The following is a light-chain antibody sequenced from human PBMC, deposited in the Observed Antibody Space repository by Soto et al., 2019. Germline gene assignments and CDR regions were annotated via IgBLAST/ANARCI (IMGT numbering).Light chain of an antibody. Sequence: DIVMTQSPDSLAVSLGERATINCKSSQSVLLTSNNKNYLAWYQQKPGQPPKLLIYWASTRESGVPDRFSASGSGTDFTLTISSLQSEDFAVYYCQQYNSWPLTFGGGTKVEIK. CDR1: QSVLLTSNNKNY. J-gene: IGKJ4*01. CDR3: QQYNSWPLT. V-gene: IGKV4-1*01. CDR2: WAS.